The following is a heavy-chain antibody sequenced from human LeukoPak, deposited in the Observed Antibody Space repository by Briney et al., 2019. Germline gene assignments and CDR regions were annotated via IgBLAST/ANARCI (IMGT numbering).Heavy chain of an antibody. CDR3: ARDTPITMVRGVINDY. V-gene: IGHV3-30*02. J-gene: IGHJ4*02. D-gene: IGHD3-10*01. CDR2: IRYDGSDK. CDR1: GFTFSNYG. Sequence: GGSLRLSCAASGFTFSNYGMHWVRQAPGKGLEWVAFIRYDGSDKYYVDSVKGRFTISRDNAKNSLYLQMNSLRAEDTAVYYCARDTPITMVRGVINDYWGQGTLVTVSS.